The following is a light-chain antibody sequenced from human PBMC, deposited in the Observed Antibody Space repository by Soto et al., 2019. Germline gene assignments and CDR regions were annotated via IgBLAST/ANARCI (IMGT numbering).Light chain of an antibody. CDR3: QQHNNYWT. V-gene: IGKV1-5*03. CDR2: RES. CDR1: QNINSD. Sequence: DVQMTQSPSTLSASVGDRVTITCRASQNINSDLAWYQQKPGKAPQLLSYRESSLETGVPSRFRGSGSRTEFTLTITSLQPDDFAPYYCQQHNNYWTFG. J-gene: IGKJ5*01.